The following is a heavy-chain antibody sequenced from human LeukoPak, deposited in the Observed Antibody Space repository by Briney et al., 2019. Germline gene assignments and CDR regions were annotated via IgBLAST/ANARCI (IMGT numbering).Heavy chain of an antibody. Sequence: SETLSLTCTVSGVSISSYYWSWIRQPPGKGLEWIGYIYYSGSTNYNPSLKSRVTISVDTSKNQFSLKLISVTAADTAVYYCARVGSGYSNWYFDLWGRGTLVTVSS. V-gene: IGHV4-59*08. D-gene: IGHD3-22*01. J-gene: IGHJ2*01. CDR3: ARVGSGYSNWYFDL. CDR2: IYYSGST. CDR1: GVSISSYY.